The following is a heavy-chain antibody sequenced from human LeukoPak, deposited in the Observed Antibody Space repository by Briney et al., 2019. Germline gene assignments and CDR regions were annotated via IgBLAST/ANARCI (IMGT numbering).Heavy chain of an antibody. CDR1: GFTFSDYY. CDR2: ISSSGSTI. D-gene: IGHD6-19*01. V-gene: IGHV3-11*01. CDR3: AKVPVAGTDYYYYGMDV. J-gene: IGHJ6*02. Sequence: GGSLRLSCAASGFTFSDYYMSWIRQAPGKGLEWVSYISSSGSTIYYADSVKGRFTISRDNSKNTLYLQMNSLRAEDTAVYYCAKVPVAGTDYYYYGMDVWGQGTTVTVSS.